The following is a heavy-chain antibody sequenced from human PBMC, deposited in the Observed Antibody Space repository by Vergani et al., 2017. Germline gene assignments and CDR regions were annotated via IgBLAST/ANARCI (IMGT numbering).Heavy chain of an antibody. Sequence: QVQLVQSGAEVKKPGASVKVSCKVSGYTLTELSMHWVRQAPGKGLEWMGGFDPEDGETIYAQKFQGRVTMTEDTSTDTAYMELSRLRSEDTAVYYCATGAVRGVMTNRRYNYYYYGMDVWGQGTTVTVS. CDR1: GYTLTELS. V-gene: IGHV1-24*01. CDR2: FDPEDGET. CDR3: ATGAVRGVMTNRRYNYYYYGMDV. D-gene: IGHD3-10*01. J-gene: IGHJ6*02.